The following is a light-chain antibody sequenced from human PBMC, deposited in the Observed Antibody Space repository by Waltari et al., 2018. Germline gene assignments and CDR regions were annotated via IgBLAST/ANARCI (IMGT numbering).Light chain of an antibody. CDR2: HTS. CDR1: QSLSNNY. Sequence: EIVLTQSPGTLSLSPGERASLSCRASQSLSNNYLAWYQQKPGQAPRLHIYHTSSRGTGIPDRFSGSGSGTDFTLTISRLEPEDFAVYYCQQYGRSPPGGSLTFGGGTNVAIK. CDR3: QQYGRSPPGGSLT. J-gene: IGKJ4*01. V-gene: IGKV3-20*01.